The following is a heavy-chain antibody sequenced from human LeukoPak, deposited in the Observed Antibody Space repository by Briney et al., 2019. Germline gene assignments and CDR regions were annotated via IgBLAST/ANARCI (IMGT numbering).Heavy chain of an antibody. D-gene: IGHD6-19*01. CDR3: KRASGWHSGWPAAHDY. CDR1: GGSISSSSYY. V-gene: IGHV4-39*07. Sequence: SETLSLTCTVSGGSISSSSYYWGWIRQPPGKGLEWIGSIYYSGSTYYNPSLKSRVTISVDTSKNQFSLKLSSVTAADTAVYYCKRASGWHSGWPAAHDYWGQGTLVTVSS. CDR2: IYYSGST. J-gene: IGHJ4*02.